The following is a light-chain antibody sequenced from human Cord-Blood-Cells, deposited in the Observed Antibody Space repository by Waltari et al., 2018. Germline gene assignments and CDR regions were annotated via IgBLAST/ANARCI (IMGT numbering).Light chain of an antibody. CDR3: QHSYSTLLT. Sequence: DIQMTQSPSSLSASLGDRVTITCRASQSISSYLNWYQQKPGKAPNLLIYAASCLQSGVPSRFSGSGSRTDFTLTISSLQPEDFATYYCQHSYSTLLTFGGGTKVEIK. CDR1: QSISSY. CDR2: AAS. J-gene: IGKJ4*01. V-gene: IGKV1-39*01.